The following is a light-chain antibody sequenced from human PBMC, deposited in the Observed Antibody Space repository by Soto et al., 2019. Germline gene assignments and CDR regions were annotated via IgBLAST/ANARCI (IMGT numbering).Light chain of an antibody. J-gene: IGKJ5*01. V-gene: IGKV2-24*01. Sequence: DVVLTQTPLSSPVTLGQPASISCRSSQSLVHSDGKTYLSWLQQRPGQPARLLIYEISHRFAGVADRFSGSGAGTNFTLEISRVAAEDVGVYYCMQAILFPLFGQGTRLEIK. CDR1: QSLVHSDGKTY. CDR2: EIS. CDR3: MQAILFPL.